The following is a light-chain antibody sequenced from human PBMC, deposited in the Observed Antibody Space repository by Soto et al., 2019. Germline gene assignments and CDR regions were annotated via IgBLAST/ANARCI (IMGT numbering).Light chain of an antibody. V-gene: IGLV2-14*01. CDR3: SSYISSSTLVG. Sequence: QSALTQPASVSGSPGQSITISCTGTSSDVGGYNYVSWYQQHPDKAPKLMIYEVSNRPSGVSNRFSGSKSGNTASLTISGLQAEDEADYYCSSYISSSTLVGFGGGTKVTVL. J-gene: IGLJ2*01. CDR2: EVS. CDR1: SSDVGGYNY.